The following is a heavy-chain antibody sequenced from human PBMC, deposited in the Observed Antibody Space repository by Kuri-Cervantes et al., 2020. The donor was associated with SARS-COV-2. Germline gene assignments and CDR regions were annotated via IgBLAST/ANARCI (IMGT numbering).Heavy chain of an antibody. Sequence: GESLKISCAASRFTFSNYAMNWVRQAPGKGLEWVSGISGSGGSTYYADSVKGRFTISRDNSKNTLYLQMNSLRAEDTAVYYCAKASVTAAAPFDYWGQGTLVTVSS. CDR3: AKASVTAAAPFDY. J-gene: IGHJ4*02. D-gene: IGHD6-13*01. V-gene: IGHV3-23*01. CDR2: ISGSGGST. CDR1: RFTFSNYA.